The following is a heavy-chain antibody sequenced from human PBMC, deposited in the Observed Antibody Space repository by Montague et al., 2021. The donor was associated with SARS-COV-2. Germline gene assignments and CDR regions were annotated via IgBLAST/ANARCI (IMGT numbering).Heavy chain of an antibody. J-gene: IGHJ6*02. CDR2: ISSSGSTI. V-gene: IGHV3-48*03. Sequence: SLRLSCAASGFTSSSYEMNWVRQAPGKGLEWVSYISSSGSTIYYADSVKGRFTISRDNAKNSLYLQMNSLRAEDTAVYYCSRVLVVTYYGMDVWGQGITVTVSS. CDR3: SRVLVVTYYGMDV. D-gene: IGHD3-22*01. CDR1: GFTSSSYE.